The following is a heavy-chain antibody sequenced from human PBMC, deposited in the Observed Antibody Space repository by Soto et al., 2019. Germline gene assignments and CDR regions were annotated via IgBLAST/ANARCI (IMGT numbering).Heavy chain of an antibody. CDR1: GYTFTSYD. CDR3: ARAADDYIWGSYPDPDY. D-gene: IGHD3-16*02. V-gene: IGHV1-8*01. CDR2: MNPNSGNT. Sequence: ASVKVSCKASGYTFTSYDINWVRQATGQRLEWMGWMNPNSGNTGYAQKFQGRVTMTRNTSISTAYMELSSLRSEDTAVYYCARAADDYIWGSYPDPDYWGQGTLVTVSS. J-gene: IGHJ4*02.